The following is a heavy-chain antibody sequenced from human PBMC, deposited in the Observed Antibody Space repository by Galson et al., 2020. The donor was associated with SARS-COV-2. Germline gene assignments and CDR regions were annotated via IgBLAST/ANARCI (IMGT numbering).Heavy chain of an antibody. Sequence: GESLKISCVASGFSFNNFAMHWVRQSPGKGLEWVAVISYEGSKKYYADSVRGRFTISRDYSKDTLYLHMNNLRTEDTAIYYCAKVKVLFWFGEGRGPIDHWGQGTLVTVSP. CDR2: ISYEGSKK. V-gene: IGHV3-30-3*01. CDR1: GFSFNNFA. CDR3: AKVKVLFWFGEGRGPIDH. D-gene: IGHD3-10*01. J-gene: IGHJ4*02.